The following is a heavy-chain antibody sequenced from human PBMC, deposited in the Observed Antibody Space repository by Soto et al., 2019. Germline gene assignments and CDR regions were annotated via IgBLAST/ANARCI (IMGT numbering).Heavy chain of an antibody. CDR2: ISYDGSNK. J-gene: IGHJ6*03. Sequence: GGSLRLSCAASGFTFSSYGMHWVRQAPGKGLEWVAVISYDGSNKYYADSVKGRFTISRDNSKNTLYLQMNSLRAEDTAVYYCAKVGKNWNYNFHYYYYMDVWGKGTTVTVSS. CDR3: AKVGKNWNYNFHYYYYMDV. D-gene: IGHD1-7*01. CDR1: GFTFSSYG. V-gene: IGHV3-30*18.